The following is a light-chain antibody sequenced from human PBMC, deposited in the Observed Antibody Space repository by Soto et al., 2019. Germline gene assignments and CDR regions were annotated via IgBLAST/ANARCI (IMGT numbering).Light chain of an antibody. CDR2: GAS. CDR1: QSVSSN. J-gene: IGKJ4*01. Sequence: DIVMTQSPATLSVSPGERATLSCRASQSVSSNLAWYQQKPGQAPRLLIYGASTRATGIPARFSGSGSGTEFTLTISSLQSEDFAVYYCQQYNNWPLTFGVGTTVEIK. CDR3: QQYNNWPLT. V-gene: IGKV3-15*01.